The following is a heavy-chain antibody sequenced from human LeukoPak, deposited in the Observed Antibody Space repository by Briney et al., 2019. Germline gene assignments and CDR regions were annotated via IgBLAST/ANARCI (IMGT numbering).Heavy chain of an antibody. D-gene: IGHD3-22*01. V-gene: IGHV3-66*04. CDR2: IYSGGST. J-gene: IGHJ4*02. Sequence: GGSLRLSCAASGFTFSSYGMHWVRQAPGKGLEWVSVIYSGGSTYYADSVKGRFTISRDNSKNTLYLQMNSLRAEDTAVYYCARPHSSGYLYFDYWGQGTLVTVSS. CDR3: ARPHSSGYLYFDY. CDR1: GFTFSSYG.